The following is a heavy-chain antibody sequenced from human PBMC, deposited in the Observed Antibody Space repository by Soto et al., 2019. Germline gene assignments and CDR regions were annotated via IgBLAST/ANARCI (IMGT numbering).Heavy chain of an antibody. Sequence: PXGSLRLSCAASGFSFSTYAMGWVRQTPGMGLEWVSVMSNSGHLRYYADSVKGRFTISRDNSENTLYLQMSSLRAEDTAVYYCAKDAARTSGWYYFDYWAQGTLVTVSS. D-gene: IGHD6-19*01. CDR2: MSNSGHLR. CDR3: AKDAARTSGWYYFDY. CDR1: GFSFSTYA. V-gene: IGHV3-23*01. J-gene: IGHJ4*02.